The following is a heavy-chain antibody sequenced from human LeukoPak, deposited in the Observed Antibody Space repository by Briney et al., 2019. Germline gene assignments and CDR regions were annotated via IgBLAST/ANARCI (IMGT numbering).Heavy chain of an antibody. CDR2: MNPNSGNT. Sequence: ASVKVSCKASGYTFTSYDINWVRQATGQGLEWMGWMNPNSGNTGYAQKFQGRVTITRDTSISTAYMELSSLRSEDTAVYYCARVGGRSRSTLDYWGQGTLVTVSS. D-gene: IGHD3-16*02. CDR1: GYTFTSYD. J-gene: IGHJ4*02. V-gene: IGHV1-8*03. CDR3: ARVGGRSRSTLDY.